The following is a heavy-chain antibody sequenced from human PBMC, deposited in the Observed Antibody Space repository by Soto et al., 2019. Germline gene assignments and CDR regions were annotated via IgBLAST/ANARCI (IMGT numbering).Heavy chain of an antibody. CDR3: ARAPAWGVVVVAAKFDY. D-gene: IGHD2-15*01. V-gene: IGHV4-34*01. CDR2: INHSGST. J-gene: IGHJ4*02. Sequence: SETLSLTCAVYGGSFSGYYWSWIRQPPGKGLEWIGEINHSGSTNYNPSLKSRVTISVDTSKNQFSLKLSSVTAADTAVYYCARAPAWGVVVVAAKFDYWGQGTLVTVSS. CDR1: GGSFSGYY.